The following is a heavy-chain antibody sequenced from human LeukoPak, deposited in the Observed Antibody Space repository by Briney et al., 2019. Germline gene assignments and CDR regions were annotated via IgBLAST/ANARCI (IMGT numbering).Heavy chain of an antibody. D-gene: IGHD3-22*01. J-gene: IGHJ4*02. Sequence: GGSLRLSCAASGFTFSNYVMHWVRQAPGKGLEWVAVISYDGSNKYYADSVKGRVTISRDNSKNTLYLQMNSLRAEDTAVYYCAKERGYYYDLDSWGQGTLVTVSS. CDR2: ISYDGSNK. V-gene: IGHV3-30*18. CDR3: AKERGYYYDLDS. CDR1: GFTFSNYV.